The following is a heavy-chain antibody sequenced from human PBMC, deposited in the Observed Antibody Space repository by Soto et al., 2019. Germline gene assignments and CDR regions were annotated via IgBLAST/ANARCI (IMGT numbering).Heavy chain of an antibody. CDR2: ITGRGDTT. CDR1: GFPFGDHA. J-gene: IGHJ5*02. CDR3: AKDLYVQPPSGWFDP. V-gene: IGHV3-23*01. D-gene: IGHD1-26*01. Sequence: GSLRLSCAASGFPFGDHAMHWVRQAPGKGLEWVSAITGRGDTTYYADSVKGRFTVSRDNSKNTLFLQMMSLRAEDTAVYYCAKDLYVQPPSGWFDPWGQGTVVTVSS.